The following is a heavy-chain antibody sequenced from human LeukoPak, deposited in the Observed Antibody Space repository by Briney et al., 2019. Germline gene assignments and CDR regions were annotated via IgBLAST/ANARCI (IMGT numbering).Heavy chain of an antibody. V-gene: IGHV1-8*02. CDR2: MNPNSGNT. J-gene: IGHJ5*02. CDR3: ARILRRARGFDP. CDR1: GYTFTGYY. Sequence: GASVKVSCKASGYTFTGYYMHWVRQAPGQGLEWMGWMNPNSGNTGYAQKFQGRVTMTRNTSISTAYMELSSLRSEDTAVYYCARILRRARGFDPWGQGTLVTVSS.